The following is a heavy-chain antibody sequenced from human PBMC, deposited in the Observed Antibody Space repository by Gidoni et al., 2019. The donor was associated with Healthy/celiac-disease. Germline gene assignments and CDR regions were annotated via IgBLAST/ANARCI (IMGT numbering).Heavy chain of an antibody. J-gene: IGHJ5*02. Sequence: QLQLQESGPGLVKPPETLSLPCTVSGGSISSRSYYWGWIRQPPGKGLEWIGSIYDSGSTYYNPSLKSRVTISVDTSKNQFSLKLSSVTAADTAVYYCARDESLFWGTDRWFDPWGQGTLVTVSS. CDR3: ARDESLFWGTDRWFDP. V-gene: IGHV4-39*07. D-gene: IGHD3-16*01. CDR1: GGSISSRSYY. CDR2: IYDSGST.